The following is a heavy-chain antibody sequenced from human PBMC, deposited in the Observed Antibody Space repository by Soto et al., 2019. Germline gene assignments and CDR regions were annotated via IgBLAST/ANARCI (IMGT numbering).Heavy chain of an antibody. V-gene: IGHV3-30*18. CDR2: ILYDGRKQ. Sequence: QVQLVESGGGVVQPGTSLRLSCVVSGFTFSKYGIHWLRQSPGKGLEWVAVILYDGRKQYYADSVKGRFTISRDNSKTTVYLQMNSLRANDTAVYYCAKLSLAYCGGDCYSPSTYDTFDVWGQGTMVTVSS. J-gene: IGHJ3*01. D-gene: IGHD2-21*02. CDR3: AKLSLAYCGGDCYSPSTYDTFDV. CDR1: GFTFSKYG.